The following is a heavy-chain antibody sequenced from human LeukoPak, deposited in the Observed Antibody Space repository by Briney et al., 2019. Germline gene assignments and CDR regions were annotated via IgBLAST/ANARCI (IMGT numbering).Heavy chain of an antibody. D-gene: IGHD3-22*01. Sequence: SETLSLTCGVYTGSFTGYFWSWIRQPPGKGLEWIGEVIHSGRTNYNPSLKSRVTISADTSKNQVSLNLISVTAADTAMYYCVRGYYYDSTGYYHQLGQDAFEVWGRGTMVTVSS. J-gene: IGHJ3*01. CDR1: TGSFTGYF. CDR3: VRGYYYDSTGYYHQLGQDAFEV. V-gene: IGHV4-34*01. CDR2: VIHSGRT.